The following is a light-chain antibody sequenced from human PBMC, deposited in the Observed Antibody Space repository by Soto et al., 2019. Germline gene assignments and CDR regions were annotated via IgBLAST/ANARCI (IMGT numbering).Light chain of an antibody. CDR2: DAS. J-gene: IGKJ1*01. Sequence: ESVLRQSPATLSLSPGERATLSFRASQSVSSYLAWYQQKPGQAPRLLIYDASNRATGIPARFSGSGSGTDFTLTISSLEPEDFAVYYCQQRSNWPAWTFGQGTKVDIK. CDR1: QSVSSY. V-gene: IGKV3-11*01. CDR3: QQRSNWPAWT.